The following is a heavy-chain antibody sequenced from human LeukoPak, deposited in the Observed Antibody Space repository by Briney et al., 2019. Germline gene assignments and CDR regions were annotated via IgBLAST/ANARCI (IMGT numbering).Heavy chain of an antibody. D-gene: IGHD3-10*01. CDR2: IIPTLDMA. V-gene: IGHV1-69*04. J-gene: IGHJ6*02. Sequence: SVKPSCTPAGGTFCSYALSRCRQSPGHRLGGRRRIIPTLDMATYAEESQGRGTITADKSTSTAYMELSSLISEDTAVYYCARDQGVAGPPPYGLDVWGQGTTVTVSS. CDR1: GGTFCSYA. CDR3: ARDQGVAGPPPYGLDV.